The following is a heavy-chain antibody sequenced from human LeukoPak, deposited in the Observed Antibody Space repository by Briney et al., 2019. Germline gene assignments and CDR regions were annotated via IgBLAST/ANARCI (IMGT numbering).Heavy chain of an antibody. CDR3: AKSRFSCIGNNCYSPDY. CDR2: ISYDGSNE. J-gene: IGHJ4*02. V-gene: IGHV3-30*18. CDR1: GLPFSSYA. Sequence: GRSLRLPCAASGLPFSSYAMHWVRQAPGKGLEWVALISYDGSNEHYADSVKGRFTVSRDNSKNTLYLQVNSLRAEDTAVYYCAKSRFSCIGNNCYSPDYWGQGTLVTVSS. D-gene: IGHD2-15*01.